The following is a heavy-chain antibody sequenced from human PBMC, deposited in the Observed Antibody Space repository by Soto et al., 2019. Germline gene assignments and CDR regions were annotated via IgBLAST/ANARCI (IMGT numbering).Heavy chain of an antibody. J-gene: IGHJ5*02. CDR1: GFTFSNYG. CDR2: IVGGGGTT. Sequence: VQLLESGGGLVQPGGSLRLSCAASGFTFSNYGMNWIRQAPGKGLEWVSAIVGGGGTTYYADSVRGRFTVSRDNSKNTLYLQMNSLRAEDTAVYYCAKDHDYDFWGGYPNWFDPWGQGTLVTVSS. CDR3: AKDHDYDFWGGYPNWFDP. V-gene: IGHV3-23*01. D-gene: IGHD3-3*01.